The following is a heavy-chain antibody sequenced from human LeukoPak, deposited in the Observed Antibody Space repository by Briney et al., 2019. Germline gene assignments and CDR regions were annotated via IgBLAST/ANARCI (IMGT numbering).Heavy chain of an antibody. Sequence: PGESLKISCKGSGYNFTSYWIAWVRQMPGKGLEWMGIIYPGDSDTRYSPSFQGQVTISADKSISTAFLQWSSLKASDTAMYYCARRRYGSGSPNWYFDLWGRGTLVTVSS. CDR2: IYPGDSDT. D-gene: IGHD3-10*01. CDR1: GYNFTSYW. V-gene: IGHV5-51*01. J-gene: IGHJ2*01. CDR3: ARRRYGSGSPNWYFDL.